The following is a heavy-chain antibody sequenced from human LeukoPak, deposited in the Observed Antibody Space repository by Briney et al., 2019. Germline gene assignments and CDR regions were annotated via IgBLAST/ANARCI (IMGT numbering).Heavy chain of an antibody. J-gene: IGHJ6*03. CDR1: GFTFSSYG. Sequence: GGSLRLSCAASGFTFSSYGMHWVRQAPGKGLEWVAFIRYDGSNKYYADSVKGRFTISRDNSKNTLYLQMNSLRAEDTALYYCARSSGTYYYFHYYMDVWGKGTTVTVSS. D-gene: IGHD1-26*01. V-gene: IGHV3-30*02. CDR2: IRYDGSNK. CDR3: ARSSGTYYYFHYYMDV.